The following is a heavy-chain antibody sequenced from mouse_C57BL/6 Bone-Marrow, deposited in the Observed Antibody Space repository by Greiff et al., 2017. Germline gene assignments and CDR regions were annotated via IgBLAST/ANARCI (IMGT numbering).Heavy chain of an antibody. J-gene: IGHJ3*01. D-gene: IGHD2-5*01. V-gene: IGHV1-22*01. CDR2: INPNNGGT. CDR3: ARGPYYSNPAWFAD. Sequence: EVQLQESGPELVKPGASVKMSCKASGYTFTDYNMHWVKQSHGKSLEWIGYINPNNGGTSYNQKFKGKATLTVKKSSSTAYMELSSRTSEDSAVDYCARGPYYSNPAWFADWGQGTLVTVSA. CDR1: GYTFTDYN.